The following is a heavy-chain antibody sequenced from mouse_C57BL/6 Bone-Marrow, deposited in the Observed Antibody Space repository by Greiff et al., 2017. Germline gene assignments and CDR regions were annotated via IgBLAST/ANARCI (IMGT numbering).Heavy chain of an antibody. D-gene: IGHD5-1*01. CDR3: ARHEGFYLYFDY. Sequence: VQGVESGAELVKPGASVKLSCKASGYTFTAYTIHWVKQRSGQGLEWIGWVYPGSGSIKYNEKFKDKATLTADKSSSTVYIELSRLTSEDSAVYFCARHEGFYLYFDYWGQGTTLTVSS. CDR2: VYPGSGSI. V-gene: IGHV1-62-2*01. CDR1: GYTFTAYT. J-gene: IGHJ2*01.